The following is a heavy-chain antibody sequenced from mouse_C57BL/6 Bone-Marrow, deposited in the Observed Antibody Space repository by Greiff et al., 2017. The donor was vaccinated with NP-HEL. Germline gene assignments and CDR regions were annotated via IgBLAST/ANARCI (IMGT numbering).Heavy chain of an antibody. CDR1: GYSFTDYN. J-gene: IGHJ2*01. D-gene: IGHD2-5*01. CDR3: ARRGYYSNYDYFDY. CDR2: INPNYGTT. V-gene: IGHV1-39*01. Sequence: VQLQQSGPELVKPGASVKISCKASGYSFTDYNMNWVKQSNGKSLEWIGVINPNYGTTSYNQKFKGKATLTVDQSSSTAYMQLKSLTSEDSAVYYCARRGYYSNYDYFDYWGQGTTLTVSS.